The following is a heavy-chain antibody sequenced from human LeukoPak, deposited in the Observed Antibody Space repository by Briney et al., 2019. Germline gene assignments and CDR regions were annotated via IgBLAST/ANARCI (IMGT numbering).Heavy chain of an antibody. J-gene: IGHJ3*02. CDR2: FYISGGT. CDR1: GDSISSGSYY. V-gene: IGHV4-61*02. Sequence: SETLSLTCTVSGDSISSGSYYWNWILQPAGKGLEWIGRFYISGGTNYNPSLKSRVTISVDTSKNQFSLKLTSVTAADTAVYYCASLGGFAIWGQGTVVTVSS. CDR3: ASLGGFAI.